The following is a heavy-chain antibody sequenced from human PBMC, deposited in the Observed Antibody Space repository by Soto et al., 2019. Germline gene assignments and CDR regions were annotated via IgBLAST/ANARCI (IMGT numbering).Heavy chain of an antibody. CDR1: GFSVSSVY. V-gene: IGHV3-66*01. J-gene: IGHJ6*02. CDR2: VYSGGST. CDR3: AGTAPLTGSHLYYYYGMDV. D-gene: IGHD3-9*01. Sequence: GGSLRLSCAASGFSVSSVYMSWVRQAPGKGLEWVSVVYSGGSTYYIDSVKGRFTSSRDNSKNTLYLQMNSLRAEDTAVYYCAGTAPLTGSHLYYYYGMDVWGQGTTVTVSS.